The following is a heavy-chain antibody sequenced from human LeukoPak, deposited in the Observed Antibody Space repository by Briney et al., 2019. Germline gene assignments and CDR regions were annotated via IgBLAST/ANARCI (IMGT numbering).Heavy chain of an antibody. CDR1: GGSISSSNW. V-gene: IGHV4-4*02. D-gene: IGHD2-15*01. CDR2: IYHSGST. CDR3: ARMVLVAAREPYFDY. Sequence: PSGTLSLTCAVSGGSISSSNWWSWVRQPPGKGLEWIGEIYHSGSTNYNPSLKSRVTISVDKSKNQFSLKLSSVTAADTAVYYCARMVLVAAREPYFDYWGQGTLVTVSS. J-gene: IGHJ4*02.